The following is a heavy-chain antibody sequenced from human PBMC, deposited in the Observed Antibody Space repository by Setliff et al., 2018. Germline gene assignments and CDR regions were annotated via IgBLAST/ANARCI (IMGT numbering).Heavy chain of an antibody. V-gene: IGHV3-7*01. D-gene: IGHD2-21*01. J-gene: IGHJ4*02. CDR2: IQQGGGEK. CDR1: GFTFSNYW. CDR3: SSYLVS. Sequence: PGGSLRLSCAASGFTFSNYWMSWVRQAPGKGLEWVANIQQGGGEKYYVDSVKGRFTISRDNAKNSLYLHMNSLRAEDTAVYYCSSYLVSWGQGALVTVSS.